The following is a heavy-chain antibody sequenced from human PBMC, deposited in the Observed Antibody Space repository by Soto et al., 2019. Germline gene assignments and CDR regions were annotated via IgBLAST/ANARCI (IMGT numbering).Heavy chain of an antibody. V-gene: IGHV3-7*01. J-gene: IGHJ6*03. CDR3: ARKGANYYYYYMDV. CDR2: IKQDGSEK. D-gene: IGHD2-8*01. Sequence: GGSLRLSCAASGFTFSSYWMSWVRQAPGKGLEWVANIKQDGSEKYYVDSVKGRFTISRDNAKNSLYLQMNSLRAEDTAVYYCARKGANYYYYYMDVWGKGTTVTVSS. CDR1: GFTFSSYW.